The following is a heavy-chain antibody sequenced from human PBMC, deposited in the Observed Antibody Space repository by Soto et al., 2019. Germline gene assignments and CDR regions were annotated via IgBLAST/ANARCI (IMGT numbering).Heavy chain of an antibody. V-gene: IGHV3-30*18. CDR1: GFTFSSYG. CDR2: ISYDGSNK. CDR3: AKDYGRSYYYYGMDA. J-gene: IGHJ6*02. Sequence: QVQLVESGGGVVQPGRSLRLSCAASGFTFSSYGMHWVRQAPGKGLEWVAVISYDGSNKYYADSVKGRFTISRDNSKNTLYLQMNSLRAEDTAVYYCAKDYGRSYYYYGMDAWGQGTTVTVSS. D-gene: IGHD3-16*01.